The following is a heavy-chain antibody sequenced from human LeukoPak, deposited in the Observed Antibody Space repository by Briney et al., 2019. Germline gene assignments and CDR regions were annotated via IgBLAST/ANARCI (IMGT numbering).Heavy chain of an antibody. V-gene: IGHV6-1*01. Sequence: RGLEWLGRTYYRSKCYNDYAVSVKSRITINPDTSKNQFSLQLNSVTPEDTAVYYCARDVDTAFDYWGQGTLVTVSS. J-gene: IGHJ4*02. CDR3: ARDVDTAFDY. D-gene: IGHD5-18*01. CDR2: TYYRSKCYN.